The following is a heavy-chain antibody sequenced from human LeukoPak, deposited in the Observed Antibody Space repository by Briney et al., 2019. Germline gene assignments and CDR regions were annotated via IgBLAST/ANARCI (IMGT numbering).Heavy chain of an antibody. V-gene: IGHV4-4*07. CDR2: IYTSGTT. Sequence: PSETLSLTCTVSGGSISSYYWSWIRQPAGKGLEWIGRIYTSGTTNYNPSLKSRVTISVDTSKNQFSLKLSSVIAADTAVYYCARARVAVAGEDYFDYWGQGTLVTVSS. J-gene: IGHJ4*02. D-gene: IGHD6-19*01. CDR1: GGSISSYY. CDR3: ARARVAVAGEDYFDY.